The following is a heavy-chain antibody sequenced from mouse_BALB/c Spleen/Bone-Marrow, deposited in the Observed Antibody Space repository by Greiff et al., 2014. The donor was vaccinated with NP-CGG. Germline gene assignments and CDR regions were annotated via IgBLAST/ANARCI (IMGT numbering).Heavy chain of an antibody. CDR2: IRNKPNGYTT. J-gene: IGHJ2*01. Sequence: VQLVESGGGLVQPGGSLRLSCTTSGFTFTDYFMTWVRQPPGKALEWLGFIRNKPNGYTTEYNPSVKGRFTISRDNSQGILYLQMNTLRAEDSAIYYCARDYSGYFDFWGQGTTLTVSS. CDR3: ARDYSGYFDF. CDR1: GFTFTDYF. D-gene: IGHD5-1*01. V-gene: IGHV7-3*02.